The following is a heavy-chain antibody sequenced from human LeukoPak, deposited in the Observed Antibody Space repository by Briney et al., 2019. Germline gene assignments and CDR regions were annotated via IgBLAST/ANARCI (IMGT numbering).Heavy chain of an antibody. CDR3: AAYCSSTSCYTDAFDI. V-gene: IGHV3-30-3*01. Sequence: GGSLRLSCAASGFTFSSYAMHWVRQAPGKGLEWVAVISYDGTYKYYADSVKGRFTISRDNSKNTLYLQMNSLRAEDTAVYYCAAYCSSTSCYTDAFDIWGQGTMVTVSS. CDR2: ISYDGTYK. CDR1: GFTFSSYA. D-gene: IGHD2-2*02. J-gene: IGHJ3*02.